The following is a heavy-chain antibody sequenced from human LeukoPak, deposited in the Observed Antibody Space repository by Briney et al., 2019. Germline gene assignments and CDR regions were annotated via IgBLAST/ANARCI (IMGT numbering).Heavy chain of an antibody. CDR1: GYTFTSYD. Sequence: GASVKVSYKASGYTFTSYDINWVRQATGQGLEWMGWMNPNSGNTGYAQKFQGRVTMTRNTSISTAYMELSSLRSEDTAVYYCAISPSYYYDSRNAFDIWGQGTMVTVSS. CDR2: MNPNSGNT. CDR3: AISPSYYYDSRNAFDI. V-gene: IGHV1-8*01. J-gene: IGHJ3*02. D-gene: IGHD3-22*01.